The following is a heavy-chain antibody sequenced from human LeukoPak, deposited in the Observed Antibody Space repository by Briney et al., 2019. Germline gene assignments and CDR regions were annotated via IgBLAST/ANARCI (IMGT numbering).Heavy chain of an antibody. CDR1: GYTFTSYY. CDR2: MNPNSGNT. J-gene: IGHJ4*02. Sequence: ASVTVSFQASGYTFTSYYMHWVRQAAGQGLEWMGWMNPNSGNTRYAQRFQGRVTITRNTSISTAYMELSSLRSEDTAVYYCARGRYSGYDWGQGTLVTVAS. D-gene: IGHD5-12*01. V-gene: IGHV1-8*01. CDR3: ARGRYSGYD.